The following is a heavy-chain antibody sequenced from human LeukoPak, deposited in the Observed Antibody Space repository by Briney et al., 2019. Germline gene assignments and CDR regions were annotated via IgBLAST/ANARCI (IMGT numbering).Heavy chain of an antibody. D-gene: IGHD2-8*01. V-gene: IGHV1-46*01. CDR3: ARRDIVRGFDY. Sequence: ASVKVSCKASGYTFTSYYMHWVRQAPGQGLEWMGIINPSGGSTSYAQKFQSRVTMTRDMSTSTVHMELSSLRSEDTAVYYCARRDIVRGFDYWGQGTLVTVSS. CDR1: GYTFTSYY. J-gene: IGHJ4*02. CDR2: INPSGGST.